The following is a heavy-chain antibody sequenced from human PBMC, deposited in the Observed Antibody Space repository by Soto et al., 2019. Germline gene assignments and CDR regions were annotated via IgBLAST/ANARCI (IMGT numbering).Heavy chain of an antibody. J-gene: IGHJ4*02. CDR3: ARGAKGQWLVDY. D-gene: IGHD6-19*01. CDR1: GFTFSSYS. V-gene: IGHV3-21*01. Sequence: GSLRLSCAASGFTFSSYSMNWVRQAPGKGLEWVSSISSSSSYIYYADSVKGRFTISRDNAKNTVYLQMNSLRADDTAVYYCARGAKGQWLVDYWGQGTPVTVSS. CDR2: ISSSSSYI.